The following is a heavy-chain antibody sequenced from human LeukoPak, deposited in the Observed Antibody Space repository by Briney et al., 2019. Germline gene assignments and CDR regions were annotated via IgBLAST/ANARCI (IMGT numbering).Heavy chain of an antibody. J-gene: IGHJ5*02. CDR1: GGSISSGDYY. CDR3: AREAEMATNWFDP. Sequence: PSETLSLTCTVSGGSISSGDYYWSWIRQPPGKGLEWIGYIYYSGSTYYNPSLKSRVTISVDTSKNQFYLKLSSVSAADTAVYYCAREAEMATNWFDPWGQGTLVTVSS. CDR2: IYYSGST. D-gene: IGHD5-24*01. V-gene: IGHV4-30-4*08.